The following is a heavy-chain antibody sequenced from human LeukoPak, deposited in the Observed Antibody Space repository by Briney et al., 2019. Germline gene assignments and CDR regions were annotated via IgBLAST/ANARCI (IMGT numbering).Heavy chain of an antibody. D-gene: IGHD3-10*01. CDR3: ARGSMVRGVIDYYYYGMDV. J-gene: IGHJ6*02. CDR2: IHTSGST. V-gene: IGHV4-4*07. CDR1: GGSISSYY. Sequence: PSETLSLTCTVSGGSISSYYWTWIRQPAGKGLEWIGRIHTSGSTNHNPSLKSRVTMSVDTSNNQFSLKLSSVTAADTAVYYCARGSMVRGVIDYYYYGMDVWGQGTTVTVSS.